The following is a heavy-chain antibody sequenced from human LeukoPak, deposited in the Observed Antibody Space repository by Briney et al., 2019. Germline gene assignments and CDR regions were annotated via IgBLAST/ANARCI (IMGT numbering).Heavy chain of an antibody. D-gene: IGHD3-10*01. V-gene: IGHV3-48*04. J-gene: IGHJ4*02. Sequence: PGRSLRLSCAASGFTFSSYSMNWVRQAPGKGLEWVSYISSSSSTIYYADSVKGRFTISRDNAKNSLYLQMNSLRAEDTAVYYCARGHPVEDGSGHDYWGQGTLVTVSS. CDR1: GFTFSSYS. CDR3: ARGHPVEDGSGHDY. CDR2: ISSSSSTI.